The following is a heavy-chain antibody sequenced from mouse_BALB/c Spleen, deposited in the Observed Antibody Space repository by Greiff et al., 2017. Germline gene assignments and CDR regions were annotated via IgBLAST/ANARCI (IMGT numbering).Heavy chain of an antibody. D-gene: IGHD2-1*01. CDR1: GYAFSSYW. V-gene: IGHV1-80*01. Sequence: QVQLKESGAELVRPGSSVKISCKASGYAFSSYWMNWVKQRPGQGLEWIGQIYPGDGDTNYNGKFKDKATLTADKSSSTAYMQLSSLTSEDSAVYYCARCWDGNYYFDYWGQGTTLTVSS. CDR3: ARCWDGNYYFDY. J-gene: IGHJ2*01. CDR2: IYPGDGDT.